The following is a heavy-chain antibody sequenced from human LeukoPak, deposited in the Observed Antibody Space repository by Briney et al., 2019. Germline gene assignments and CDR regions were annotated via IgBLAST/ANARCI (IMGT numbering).Heavy chain of an antibody. V-gene: IGHV3-30-3*01. Sequence: GRSLRLSCAASGLTFSSYAMHWVRQAPGKGLEWVAVISYDGSNKYYADSVKGRFTISRDNSKNTLYLQMNSLRAEDTAVYYCARDLGDPLWFGSNWFDPWGQGTLVTVSS. J-gene: IGHJ5*02. CDR1: GLTFSSYA. D-gene: IGHD3-10*01. CDR2: ISYDGSNK. CDR3: ARDLGDPLWFGSNWFDP.